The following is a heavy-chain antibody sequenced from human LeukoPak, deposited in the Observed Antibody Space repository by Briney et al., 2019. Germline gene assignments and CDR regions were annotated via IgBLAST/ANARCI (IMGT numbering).Heavy chain of an antibody. D-gene: IGHD6-19*01. Sequence: PGGSLRLSCAASGFTFSSYWMSWVRQAPGKGLEWVANIKQDGSEKYYVDSVKVRFTISRDNAKNSLYLQMNSLRAEDTAVYYCASLPGYSSGWYGWFDPWGQGTLVTVSS. CDR1: GFTFSSYW. CDR2: IKQDGSEK. J-gene: IGHJ5*02. CDR3: ASLPGYSSGWYGWFDP. V-gene: IGHV3-7*03.